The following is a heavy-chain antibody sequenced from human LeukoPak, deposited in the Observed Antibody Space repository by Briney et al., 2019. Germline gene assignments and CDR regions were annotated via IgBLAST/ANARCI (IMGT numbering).Heavy chain of an antibody. CDR2: MNPNSGNT. CDR1: GYTFTSYD. D-gene: IGHD4-17*01. Sequence: ASEKVSCKASGYTFTSYDINWVRQTTGQGLEWMGWMNPNSGNTGYAQKFQGRVTMTRNTSISTAYMELSSLRSEDTAVYYCARGPQGAVTRFDYWGQGTLVTVSS. J-gene: IGHJ4*02. V-gene: IGHV1-8*01. CDR3: ARGPQGAVTRFDY.